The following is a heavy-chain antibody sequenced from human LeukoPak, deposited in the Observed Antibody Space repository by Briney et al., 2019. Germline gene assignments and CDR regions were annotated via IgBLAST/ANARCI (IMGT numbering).Heavy chain of an antibody. CDR2: ISGGSGTI. D-gene: IGHD4-17*01. Sequence: GGSLRLSCAASGFTFTNYNMNWVRQAPGKGLEWISYISGGSGTIYYADSARGRFTVPRDNAKDSLWLQMDSLRVEDTAVYFCARLYGDWFDPGGPGTLVTVSA. J-gene: IGHJ5*02. V-gene: IGHV3-48*01. CDR3: ARLYGDWFDP. CDR1: GFTFTNYN.